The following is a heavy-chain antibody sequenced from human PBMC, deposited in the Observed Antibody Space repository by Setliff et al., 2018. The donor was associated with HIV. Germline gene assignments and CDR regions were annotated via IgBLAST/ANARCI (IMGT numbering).Heavy chain of an antibody. CDR3: AKDKWGSNGPLDY. D-gene: IGHD6-19*01. CDR2: MYYSGNT. CDR1: GVSISNYY. Sequence: TLSLTCTVSGVSISNYYWSWIRQPPGKGLEWIGYMYYSGNTNYNPSLKSRVTISVDTSKSQFSLKLNSVTAADTAVYYCAKDKWGSNGPLDYWGQGTLVTVSS. J-gene: IGHJ4*02. V-gene: IGHV4-59*01.